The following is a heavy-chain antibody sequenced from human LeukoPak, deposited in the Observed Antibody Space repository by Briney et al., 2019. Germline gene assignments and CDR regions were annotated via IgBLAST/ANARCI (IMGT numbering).Heavy chain of an antibody. CDR1: GGTFSSYV. D-gene: IGHD3-10*01. Sequence: GASVKVSCKASGGTFSSYVITWVRQAPGQGLEWMGRIIPMLDIQNYAQKFQGRVTITADKSTSTAYMELSSLRSEDTAVYYCASERGATQYFDYWGREPWSPSPQ. CDR2: IIPMLDIQ. J-gene: IGHJ4*02. V-gene: IGHV1-69*04. CDR3: ASERGATQYFDY.